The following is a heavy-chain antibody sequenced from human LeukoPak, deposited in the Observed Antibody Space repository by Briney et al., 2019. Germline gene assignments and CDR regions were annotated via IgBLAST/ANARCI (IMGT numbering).Heavy chain of an antibody. J-gene: IGHJ5*01. CDR3: ARQGPYCSAITCNHPFDS. CDR1: GFTFSSYG. Sequence: GRSLRLSCAASGFTFSSYGMHWVRQAPGKGLEWVAVISYDGSNKYYADSVKGRFTTSRDNARNSLYLQMNSLRAEDTAVYYCARQGPYCSAITCNHPFDSWGQGTLVTVSS. V-gene: IGHV3-30*03. D-gene: IGHD2-15*01. CDR2: ISYDGSNK.